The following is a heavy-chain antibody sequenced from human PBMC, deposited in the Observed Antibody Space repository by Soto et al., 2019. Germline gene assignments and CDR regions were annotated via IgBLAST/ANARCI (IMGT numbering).Heavy chain of an antibody. J-gene: IGHJ5*02. CDR1: GFPFSSYE. CDR2: ISASGTTI. CDR3: ARDLGHSYGLLFDNWFDP. D-gene: IGHD5-18*01. Sequence: LSCVASGFPFSSYEMNWVRQAPGKGLEWVSYISASGTTIHYADSVKGRFTISRDNAKNSLYLQMDSLRAEDTAVYYCARDLGHSYGLLFDNWFDPWGQGTLVTVSS. V-gene: IGHV3-48*03.